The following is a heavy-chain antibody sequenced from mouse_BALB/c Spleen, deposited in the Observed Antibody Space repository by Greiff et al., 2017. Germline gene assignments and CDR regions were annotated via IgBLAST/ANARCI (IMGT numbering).Heavy chain of an antibody. CDR1: GFAFSSYD. Sequence: EVKVVESGGGLVKPGGSLKLSCAASGFAFSSYDMSWVRQTPEKRLEWVAYISSGGGSTYYPDTVKGRFTISRDNAKNTLYLQMSSLKSEDTAMYYCARQGTGTFAYWGQGTLVTVSA. V-gene: IGHV5-12-1*01. CDR2: ISSGGGST. D-gene: IGHD4-1*01. J-gene: IGHJ3*01. CDR3: ARQGTGTFAY.